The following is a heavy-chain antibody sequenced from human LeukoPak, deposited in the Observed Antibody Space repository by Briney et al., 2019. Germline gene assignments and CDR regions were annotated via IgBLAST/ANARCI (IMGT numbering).Heavy chain of an antibody. V-gene: IGHV3-7*01. Sequence: GGSLRLSCAASGFTFSGYWMNWVRQAPGKGLEWVANVKGDESVKNYVGSVKGRFTISRDNAKNSLDLQMNSLRAEDTAVYYCARDRGSGDYWGQGTLVTVSS. J-gene: IGHJ4*02. D-gene: IGHD3-10*01. CDR2: VKGDESVK. CDR1: GFTFSGYW. CDR3: ARDRGSGDY.